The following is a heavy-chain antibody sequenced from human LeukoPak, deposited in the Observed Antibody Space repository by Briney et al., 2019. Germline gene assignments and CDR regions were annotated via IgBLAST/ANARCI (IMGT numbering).Heavy chain of an antibody. CDR1: GGSISSSSYY. CDR3: ARDSRDRVYYYGMDV. Sequence: SETLSLTCTVSGGSISSSSYYWGWIRQPPGKGLEWIGSIYYSGSTYYNPSLKSRVTISVDTSKNQFSLKLSSVTDADTAVYYCARDSRDRVYYYGMDVWGQGTTVTVSS. CDR2: IYYSGST. V-gene: IGHV4-39*02. J-gene: IGHJ6*02. D-gene: IGHD3-10*01.